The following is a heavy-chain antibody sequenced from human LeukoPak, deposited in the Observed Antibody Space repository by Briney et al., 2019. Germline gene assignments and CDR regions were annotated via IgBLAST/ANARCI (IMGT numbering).Heavy chain of an antibody. J-gene: IGHJ4*02. Sequence: PGGSLRLSCAASGFTFSSYSMNWVRQAPGKGLEWVSAISGSGGSTFYADSVKGRFTISRDNSKNTLYLQMNSLRAEDTAVYYCAKLLGSGWFPFDSWGQGTLVTVSS. CDR1: GFTFSSYS. CDR3: AKLLGSGWFPFDS. CDR2: ISGSGGST. D-gene: IGHD6-19*01. V-gene: IGHV3-23*01.